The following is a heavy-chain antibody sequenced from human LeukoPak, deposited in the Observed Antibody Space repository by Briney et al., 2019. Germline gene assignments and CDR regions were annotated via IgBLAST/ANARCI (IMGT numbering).Heavy chain of an antibody. D-gene: IGHD3-10*01. Sequence: GGSLRLSCAASGFTFSSYTMNWVRQAPGKGLEWVSSISSSSSYIYYADSVKGRFTISRDNAKNSLSLQMNSLRAEDTAVYYCARDDVWGSGFHDYWGQGTVVTVSS. CDR1: GFTFSSYT. CDR2: ISSSSSYI. CDR3: ARDDVWGSGFHDY. V-gene: IGHV3-21*01. J-gene: IGHJ4*02.